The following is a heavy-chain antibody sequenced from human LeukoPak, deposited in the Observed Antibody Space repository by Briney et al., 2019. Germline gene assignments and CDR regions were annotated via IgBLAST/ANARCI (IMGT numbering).Heavy chain of an antibody. CDR1: GFTFTTYA. Sequence: GGSLRLSCAASGFTFTTYAMTWVRQAPGKGLEWVSGISGSGGSTYYADSVKGRFTISRDNSKSTLYLQINSLRVEDTAVYYCAKVDGDYEFDYWGQGTLVTVSS. D-gene: IGHD4-17*01. CDR2: ISGSGGST. CDR3: AKVDGDYEFDY. J-gene: IGHJ4*02. V-gene: IGHV3-23*01.